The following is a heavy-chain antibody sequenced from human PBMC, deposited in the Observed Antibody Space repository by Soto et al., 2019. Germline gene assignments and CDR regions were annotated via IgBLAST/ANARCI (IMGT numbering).Heavy chain of an antibody. V-gene: IGHV3-66*01. CDR3: AREVFGPRYSYYYTDV. CDR1: GFTVSSNY. D-gene: IGHD3-3*01. CDR2: IYSGGST. Sequence: GGSLRLSCAASGFTVSSNYMSWVRQAPGKGLEWVSVIYSGGSTYYADSVKGRFTISRDNSKNTLYLQMNSLRAEDTAVYYCAREVFGPRYSYYYTDVWRKGTTVTV. J-gene: IGHJ6*03.